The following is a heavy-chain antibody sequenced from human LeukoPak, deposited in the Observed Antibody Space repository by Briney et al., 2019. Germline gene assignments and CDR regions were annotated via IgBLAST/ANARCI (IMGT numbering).Heavy chain of an antibody. CDR2: IHHSGST. V-gene: IGHV4-4*02. CDR3: ARIRPSYYYYMDV. Sequence: GSLRLSCAASGFTFSSYETNWVRQPPGKGLEWIGEIHHSGSTNYNPSLKSRVTISVDKSKNQFSLKLSSVTAADTAVYYCARIRPSYYYYMDVWGKGTTVTVSS. J-gene: IGHJ6*03. CDR1: GFTFSSYE. D-gene: IGHD6-6*01.